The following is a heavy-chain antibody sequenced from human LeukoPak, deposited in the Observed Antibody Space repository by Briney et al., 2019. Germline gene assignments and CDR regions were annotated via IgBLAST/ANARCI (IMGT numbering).Heavy chain of an antibody. CDR2: VYWNGDK. CDR3: ARRKLSTGFDS. CDR1: GFSLTTSGVG. J-gene: IGHJ5*01. Sequence: SGPALVNPTQTLTLTCTFSGFSLTTSGVGVGWIRQPPGLAPEWLALVYWNGDKYYRSSLKSRLTITKDTSKNDVVLTMTNMDPVDTGTYYCARRKLSTGFDSWGQGTLVTVS. V-gene: IGHV2-5*01. D-gene: IGHD4-17*01.